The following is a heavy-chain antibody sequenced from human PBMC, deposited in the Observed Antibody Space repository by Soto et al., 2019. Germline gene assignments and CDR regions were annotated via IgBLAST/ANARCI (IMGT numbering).Heavy chain of an antibody. CDR2: IKSKTDGGTT. Sequence: EVQLVESGGGLVKPGGSLRLSCAASGFTFSNAWMNWVRQAAGKGLEWVGRIKSKTDGGTTDYAAPVKGRFTISRDDSKNTLYLQMNSLKTEDTAVYYCTTDHLTSIGYCSSTSCYASWGQGTLVTVSS. D-gene: IGHD2-2*01. V-gene: IGHV3-15*07. CDR3: TTDHLTSIGYCSSTSCYAS. J-gene: IGHJ4*02. CDR1: GFTFSNAW.